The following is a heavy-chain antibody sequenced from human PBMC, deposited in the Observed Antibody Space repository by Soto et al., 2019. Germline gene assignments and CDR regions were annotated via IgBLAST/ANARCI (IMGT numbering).Heavy chain of an antibody. J-gene: IGHJ5*02. Sequence: SETLSLTCTVSGGSISSYDWSWIRQSPGKGLEWIGYVFYTGSTKYNPALKRRVTISVDTSKNQFSLKLSSVSAADTGLYYCARSYSGTFYGYDTWGQAILVTAPQ. CDR3: ARSYSGTFYGYDT. CDR1: GGSISSYD. D-gene: IGHD1-26*01. V-gene: IGHV4-59*01. CDR2: VFYTGST.